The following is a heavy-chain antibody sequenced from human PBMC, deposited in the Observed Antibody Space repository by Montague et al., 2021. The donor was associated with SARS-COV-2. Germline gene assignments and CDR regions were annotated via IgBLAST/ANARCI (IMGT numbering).Heavy chain of an antibody. CDR3: ARVRGGQYQLVFSTYYYHSMDV. CDR1: GGSINDHY. J-gene: IGHJ6*03. D-gene: IGHD2-2*01. CDR2: ISSNGKT. V-gene: IGHV4-59*11. Sequence: SETLSLTCTVSGGSINDHYRSWIRQSPGKGLEWIGYISSNGKTNYNPSLKSRVTLSADASRNEFSLKLDSVTAADTAAYYCARVRGGQYQLVFSTYYYHSMDVWGQGTTVTVSS.